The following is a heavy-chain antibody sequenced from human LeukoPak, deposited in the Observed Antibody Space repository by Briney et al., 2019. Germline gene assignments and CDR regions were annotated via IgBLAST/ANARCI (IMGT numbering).Heavy chain of an antibody. J-gene: IGHJ6*03. D-gene: IGHD6-19*01. CDR2: ISSSSSYI. V-gene: IGHV3-21*01. CDR3: AREEYSSGWYHYYYMDV. CDR1: GFTFSSYS. Sequence: GGSLGLSCAASGFTFSSYSMNWVRQAPGKGLEWVSSISSSSSYIYYADSVKGRFTISRDNAKNSLYLQMNSLRAEDTAVYYCAREEYSSGWYHYYYMDVWGKGTTVTVSS.